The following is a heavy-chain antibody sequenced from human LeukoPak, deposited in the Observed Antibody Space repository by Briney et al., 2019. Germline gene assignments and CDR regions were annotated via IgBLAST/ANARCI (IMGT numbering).Heavy chain of an antibody. Sequence: GGSLRLSCTVSGFTVSSNSMSWVRQAPGKGLEYVSAISSNGGSTYYANSVKGRFTISRDNSKNTLYLQMGSLRAEDMAVYYCARAPDYDILTGYWFRIGYYMDVWGKGTTVTVSS. V-gene: IGHV3-64*01. CDR3: ARAPDYDILTGYWFRIGYYMDV. CDR2: ISSNGGST. CDR1: GFTVSSNS. J-gene: IGHJ6*03. D-gene: IGHD3-9*01.